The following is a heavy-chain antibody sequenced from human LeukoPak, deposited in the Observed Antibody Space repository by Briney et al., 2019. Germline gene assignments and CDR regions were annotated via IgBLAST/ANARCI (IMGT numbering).Heavy chain of an antibody. Sequence: PGESLRLSCAVSGFSIRSSWTSWVRQTPGKGLEWVADMNEDGSGTYYVDSVKGRFTVSRDNAKNSLYLQMSSLRAEDTAVYYCARDPAWGAIDYWGQGTLVTVSS. J-gene: IGHJ4*02. CDR2: MNEDGSGT. CDR1: GFSIRSSW. CDR3: ARDPAWGAIDY. D-gene: IGHD7-27*01. V-gene: IGHV3-7*01.